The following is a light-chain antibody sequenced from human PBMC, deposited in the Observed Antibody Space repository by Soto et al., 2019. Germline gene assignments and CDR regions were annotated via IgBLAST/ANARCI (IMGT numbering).Light chain of an antibody. Sequence: QAVVTQSPSASASLGASVKLTCTLSSGHSAYAIAWHQQRPEKGPRYLMTLNTDGSLNKGDGIPDRFSGSKSGPERYLTISSLQSEDEGDYYCQTWGSGIVFGGGTKVTVL. CDR1: SGHSAYA. J-gene: IGLJ2*01. CDR3: QTWGSGIV. V-gene: IGLV4-69*01. CDR2: LNTDGSL.